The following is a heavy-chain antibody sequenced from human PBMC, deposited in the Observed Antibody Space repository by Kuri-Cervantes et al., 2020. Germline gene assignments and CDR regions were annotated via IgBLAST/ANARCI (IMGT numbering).Heavy chain of an antibody. CDR1: GFTFSTYW. Sequence: GESLKISCAASGFTFSTYWMHWVRQAAGKGLEWVAVIRLDGNNTYYGDSVQGRFTISRDNSKKTLYLQMDSLRVDDTAVYYCARDPIAATGRGGSFDYWGQGTLVTVSS. V-gene: IGHV3-33*08. CDR2: IRLDGNNT. D-gene: IGHD6-13*01. J-gene: IGHJ4*02. CDR3: ARDPIAATGRGGSFDY.